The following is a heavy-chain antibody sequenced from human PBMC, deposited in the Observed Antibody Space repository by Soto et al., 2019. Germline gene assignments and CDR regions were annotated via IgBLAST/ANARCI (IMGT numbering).Heavy chain of an antibody. Sequence: PSETLSLTCTVSGGSISSYYWSWIRQPPGKGLEWIGYIYYSGSTNYNPSLKSRVTISVDTSKNQFSLKLSSVIAADMAVYYCAIYEDRYGSYVLYAFEIGGQDTMATVS. J-gene: IGHJ3*02. CDR2: IYYSGST. CDR3: AIYEDRYGSYVLYAFEI. CDR1: GGSISSYY. V-gene: IGHV4-59*01. D-gene: IGHD5-12*01.